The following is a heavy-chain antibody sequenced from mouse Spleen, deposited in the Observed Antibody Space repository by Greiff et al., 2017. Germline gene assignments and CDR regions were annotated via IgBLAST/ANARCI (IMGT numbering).Heavy chain of an antibody. CDR3: ARDARAYAMDY. J-gene: IGHJ4*01. Sequence: EVKLMESGGGLVQSGRSLRLSCATSGFTFSDFYMEWVRQAPGKGLEWIAASRNKANDYTTEYSASVKGRFIVSRDTSQSNLYLQMNALRAEETAIYYCARDARAYAMDYWGQGTSVTVSS. V-gene: IGHV7-1*01. CDR1: GFTFSDFY. CDR2: SRNKANDYTT.